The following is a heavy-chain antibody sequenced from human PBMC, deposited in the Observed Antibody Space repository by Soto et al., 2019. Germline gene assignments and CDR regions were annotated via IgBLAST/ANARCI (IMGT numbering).Heavy chain of an antibody. V-gene: IGHV3-11*06. CDR2: ISSSSSYT. CDR3: ASNLGDYEVSWDY. Sequence: QVQLVESGGGLVKHGGSLRLSCAASGFTFSDYYMSWIRQAPGKGLEWVSYISSSSSYTNYADSVKGRFTISRDNAKNSLYLQMNSLRAEDTAVYYCASNLGDYEVSWDYWGQGTLVTVSS. CDR1: GFTFSDYY. J-gene: IGHJ4*02. D-gene: IGHD4-17*01.